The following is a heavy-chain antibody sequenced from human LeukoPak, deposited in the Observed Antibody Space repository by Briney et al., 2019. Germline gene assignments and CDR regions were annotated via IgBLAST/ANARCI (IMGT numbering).Heavy chain of an antibody. V-gene: IGHV5-51*01. CDR3: ARLWSYCSGRSCYSYYFDY. CDR2: IYPGDSDT. D-gene: IGHD2-15*01. CDR1: GYSFTSYW. J-gene: IGHJ4*02. Sequence: GESLKISCKGSGYSFTSYWIGWVRQMPGKGLEWMGIIYPGDSDTRYSPSFQGQVTISADRSIRTAYLQWSSLKASDTAIYYCARLWSYCSGRSCYSYYFDYWGQGTLVTVSS.